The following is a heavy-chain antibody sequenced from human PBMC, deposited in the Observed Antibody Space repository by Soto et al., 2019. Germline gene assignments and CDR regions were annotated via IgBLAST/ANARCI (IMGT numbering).Heavy chain of an antibody. CDR1: GLIFSNYK. Sequence: EVQLVESGGGLVQPGGSLRLSCAASGLIFSNYKMHWVRQAPGKGLVWVSRIGTDGSITDYADSVKGRFTVSRDNAKNTLYLQMNSLRVDDTAVYYCARDTNGLHYWGQGTLVTVSS. V-gene: IGHV3-74*01. D-gene: IGHD2-8*01. J-gene: IGHJ4*02. CDR2: IGTDGSIT. CDR3: ARDTNGLHY.